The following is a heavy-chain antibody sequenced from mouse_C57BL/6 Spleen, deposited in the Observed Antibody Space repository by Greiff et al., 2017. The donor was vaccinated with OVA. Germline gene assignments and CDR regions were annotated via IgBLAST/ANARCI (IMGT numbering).Heavy chain of an antibody. D-gene: IGHD1-1*01. CDR2: IDPETGGT. CDR1: GYTFTDYE. J-gene: IGHJ2*01. Sequence: VQLQQSGAELVRPGASVTLSCKASGYTFTDYEMHWVKQTPVHGLEWIGAIDPETGGTAYNQKFKGKAILTADKSSSTAYMELRSLTSEDSAVYYCTRSGNYYGSSYHDYWGQGTTRTVSS. CDR3: TRSGNYYGSSYHDY. V-gene: IGHV1-15*01.